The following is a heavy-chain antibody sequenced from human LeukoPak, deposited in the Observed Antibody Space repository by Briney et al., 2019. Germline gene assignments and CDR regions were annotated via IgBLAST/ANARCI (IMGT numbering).Heavy chain of an antibody. D-gene: IGHD2-15*01. CDR3: ARDTLQPGLIDS. J-gene: IGHJ4*02. CDR1: GFTFSLYA. V-gene: IGHV3-21*01. CDR2: INDDSSDI. Sequence: PGGSLRLSCAASGFTFSLYAMNWVRQAPGKGLEWVSSINDDSSDIHYAGSVRGRFTISRDDARQTLYLQLSSLRVEDTAVYYSARDTLQPGLIDSWGQGTLVTVSS.